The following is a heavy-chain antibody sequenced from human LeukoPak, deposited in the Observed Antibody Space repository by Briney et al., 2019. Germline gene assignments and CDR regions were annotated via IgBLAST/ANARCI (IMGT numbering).Heavy chain of an antibody. J-gene: IGHJ5*02. V-gene: IGHV4-61*02. CDR1: GGSISSDTYF. D-gene: IGHD6-19*01. CDR2: ISSTGRT. CDR3: AKGAGPPWFDP. Sequence: SETLSLTCTVSGGSISSDTYFWSWIRQPAGKGLEWIGRISSTGRTDYNPSLTSRVTISVDASKNQLSMKLSSVTAADTAVYYCAKGAGPPWFDPWGQGTLVTVSS.